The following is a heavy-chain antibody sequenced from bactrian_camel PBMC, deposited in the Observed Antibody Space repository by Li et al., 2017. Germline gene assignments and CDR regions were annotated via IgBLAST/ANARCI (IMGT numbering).Heavy chain of an antibody. CDR3: KTECESLGRLRNY. CDR2: QDTDGST. V-gene: IGHV3S53*01. CDR1: GDTNNKHC. Sequence: HVQLVESGGGSVQAGGSHRLSCTASGDTNNKHCIGWFRQAPGKEREGLVAQDTDGSTCYADSVKARFTISKDNAKNTVYLQMNSLKTDDTAVYYCKTECESLGRLRNYWGQGTQVTVS. J-gene: IGHJ4*01. D-gene: IGHD4*01.